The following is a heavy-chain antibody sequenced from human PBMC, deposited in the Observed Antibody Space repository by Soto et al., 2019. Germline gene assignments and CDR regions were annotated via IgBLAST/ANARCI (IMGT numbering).Heavy chain of an antibody. D-gene: IGHD2-2*01. CDR3: AREGKDIVLVPAAMPAYYYYGMDV. CDR2: ISAYNGNT. J-gene: IGHJ6*02. V-gene: IGHV1-18*01. CDR1: GYTFTSYV. Sequence: DSVKGSCNASGYTFTSYVVSWVRQAPGQGLEWMGWISAYNGNTNYAQKLQGRVTMTTDTSTSTAYMELRSLRSDDTAVYYCAREGKDIVLVPAAMPAYYYYGMDVWG.